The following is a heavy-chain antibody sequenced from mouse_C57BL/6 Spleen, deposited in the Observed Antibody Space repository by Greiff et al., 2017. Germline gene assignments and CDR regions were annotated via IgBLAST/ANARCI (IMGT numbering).Heavy chain of an antibody. CDR3: ARRAYYSNNYAMDY. CDR1: GYSFTDYN. Sequence: EVQLQQSGPELVKPGASVKISCKASGYSFTDYNMNWVKQSNGKSLEWIGVINPNYGTTSYNQKFKGKATLTVVQSSSTAYMQLNSLTSEDSAVYYCARRAYYSNNYAMDYWGQGTSVTVSA. CDR2: INPNYGTT. D-gene: IGHD2-5*01. J-gene: IGHJ4*01. V-gene: IGHV1-39*01.